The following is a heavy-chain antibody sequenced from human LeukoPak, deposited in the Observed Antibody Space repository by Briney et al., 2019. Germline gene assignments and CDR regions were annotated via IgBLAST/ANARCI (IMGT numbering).Heavy chain of an antibody. CDR3: ARGEFSGLDY. V-gene: IGHV3-30-3*01. D-gene: IGHD5-12*01. CDR1: GFTFSTYA. Sequence: GGSLRLSWAASGFTFSTYAMHWVRQAPGKGLEWVAVILYDGSNEHYTDSVRGRFTISRDNPKNTLWLQMNSLTADDTAVYYCARGEFSGLDYWGQGTLVTVSS. J-gene: IGHJ4*02. CDR2: ILYDGSNE.